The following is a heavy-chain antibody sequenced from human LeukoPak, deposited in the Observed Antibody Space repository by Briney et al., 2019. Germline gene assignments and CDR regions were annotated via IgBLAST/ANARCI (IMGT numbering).Heavy chain of an antibody. D-gene: IGHD2-2*01. CDR3: AREYCSSTSCYPPDV. J-gene: IGHJ6*02. CDR2: INPNSGGT. Sequence: ASVKVSCKASGYTFTGYYMHWVRQAPGQGLEWMGWINPNSGGTNYAQKFQGGVTMTRDTSFSTAYMELSRLRSDDTAVYYCAREYCSSTSCYPPDVWGQGTTVTVSS. V-gene: IGHV1-2*02. CDR1: GYTFTGYY.